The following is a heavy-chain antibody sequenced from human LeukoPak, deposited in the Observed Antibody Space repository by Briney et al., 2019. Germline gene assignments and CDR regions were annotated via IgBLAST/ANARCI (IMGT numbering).Heavy chain of an antibody. D-gene: IGHD3-10*01. CDR3: ARDRDYYYYMDV. CDR1: GFTLSSYS. Sequence: GGSLRLSCAASGFTLSSYSMNWVRQAPGKGLEWVSSISSSSTYIYYADSVKGRFTISRDNAKNSLYLQMNSLRAEDTAVYYCARDRDYYYYMDVWGKGTTVTVSS. V-gene: IGHV3-21*01. CDR2: ISSSSTYI. J-gene: IGHJ6*03.